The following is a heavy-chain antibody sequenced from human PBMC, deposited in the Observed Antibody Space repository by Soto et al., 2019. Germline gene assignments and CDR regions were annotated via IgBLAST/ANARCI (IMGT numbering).Heavy chain of an antibody. CDR3: AKADSGWQQPDYYYYGMDV. Sequence: QVQLVESGGGVVQPGRSLRLSCAASGFTFSSYGMHWVRQAPGKGLEWVAVISYDGSNKYYADSVKGRFTISRDNSKNTLYLQMNSLRAEDTAVYYCAKADSGWQQPDYYYYGMDVWGQGTTVTGSS. J-gene: IGHJ6*02. D-gene: IGHD6-19*01. CDR1: GFTFSSYG. V-gene: IGHV3-30*18. CDR2: ISYDGSNK.